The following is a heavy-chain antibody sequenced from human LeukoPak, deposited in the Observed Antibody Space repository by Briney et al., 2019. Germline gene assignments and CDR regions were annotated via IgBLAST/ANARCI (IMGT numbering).Heavy chain of an antibody. Sequence: PSETLSLTCTVSGGPISSSSYYWGWIRQPPGKGLEWIGSIYYSGSTYYNPSLKSRVTISVGTSKNQFSLKLSSVTAADTAVYYCARGGYDFWSGYAPFDYWGQGTLVTVSS. J-gene: IGHJ4*02. CDR3: ARGGYDFWSGYAPFDY. CDR2: IYYSGST. D-gene: IGHD3-3*01. V-gene: IGHV4-39*07. CDR1: GGPISSSSYY.